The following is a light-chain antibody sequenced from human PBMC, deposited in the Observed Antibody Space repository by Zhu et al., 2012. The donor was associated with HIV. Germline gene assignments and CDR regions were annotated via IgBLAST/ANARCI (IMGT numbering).Light chain of an antibody. CDR3: QQRSNWPLT. CDR2: DAS. Sequence: IVLTQSPATLSLSPGERATASCRASRSVSSFLAWYQQKPGQAPRLLIYDASKRATGIPARFSGSGSGTDFTLTISSLEPEDFAVYYCQQRSNWPLTFGGGPRWRSN. V-gene: IGKV3-11*01. J-gene: IGKJ4*01. CDR1: RSVSSF.